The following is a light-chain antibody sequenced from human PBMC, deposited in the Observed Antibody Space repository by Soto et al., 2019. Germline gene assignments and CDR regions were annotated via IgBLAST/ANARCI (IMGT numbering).Light chain of an antibody. CDR3: QQSFNNPT. CDR1: QSIAGF. Sequence: DIQMTQSPSSLSASVGDRVTVACRASQSIAGFLNWYRQKPGKAPELLIYATSTLYSGVTPRFSGSGSGADFNLTISSLQPEDFATYFCQQSFNNPTFGPGTKVDVK. V-gene: IGKV1-39*01. CDR2: ATS. J-gene: IGKJ3*01.